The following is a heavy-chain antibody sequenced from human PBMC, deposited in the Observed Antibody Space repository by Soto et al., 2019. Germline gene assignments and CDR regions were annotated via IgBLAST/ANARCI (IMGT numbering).Heavy chain of an antibody. CDR1: GYTFTGYY. V-gene: IGHV1-2*02. Sequence: GSVKVSCKASGYTFTGYYMHWVRQAPGQGLEWMGWINPNSGGTNYAQKFQGRVTMTRDTSISTAYMELSRLRSDDTAVYYCARDLGGITMIVVAQYYFDYWGQGTLVTVSS. CDR3: ARDLGGITMIVVAQYYFDY. D-gene: IGHD3-22*01. J-gene: IGHJ4*02. CDR2: INPNSGGT.